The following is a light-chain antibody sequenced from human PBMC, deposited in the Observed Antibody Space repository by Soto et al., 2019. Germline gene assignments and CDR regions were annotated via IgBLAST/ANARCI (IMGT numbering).Light chain of an antibody. Sequence: DIQMTQSPSTLSGSVGDRVTITCRANQTISSWLAWYQQKPGKAPKLLIYKASTLKSGFPSRFSGSGSGTEFTRTSSSLQPDDFATYYCQHHNSYSEAFGQGTNVELK. CDR2: KAS. CDR3: QHHNSYSEA. V-gene: IGKV1-5*03. CDR1: QTISSW. J-gene: IGKJ1*01.